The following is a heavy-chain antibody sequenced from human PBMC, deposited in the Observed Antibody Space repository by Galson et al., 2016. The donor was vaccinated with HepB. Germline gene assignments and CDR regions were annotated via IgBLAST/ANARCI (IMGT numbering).Heavy chain of an antibody. D-gene: IGHD4-23*01. CDR1: GFIFSSYG. CDR2: IWYDGSNK. J-gene: IGHJ6*02. CDR3: ARPPRGGYGGNSLLRYYGMDV. Sequence: SLRLSCAASGFIFSSYGMHWVRQAPGKGLEWVAVIWYDGSNKYYADSVKGRFTISRDNSKNRLYLRMNSLRAEDTAVYYCARPPRGGYGGNSLLRYYGMDVWGQGTTVTVSS. V-gene: IGHV3-33*01.